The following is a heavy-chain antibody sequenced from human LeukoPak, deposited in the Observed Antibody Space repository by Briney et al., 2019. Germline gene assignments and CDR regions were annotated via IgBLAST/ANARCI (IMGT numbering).Heavy chain of an antibody. CDR2: IYYSGST. J-gene: IGHJ4*02. V-gene: IGHV4-39*01. CDR3: ARHNYFGSGSYNIDY. D-gene: IGHD3-10*01. Sequence: SETLSLTCTVSGGSISSSSYYWGWIRQPPGKGLEWIVSIYYSGSTYYNPSLKSRVTISVYTSKNQFSLKLSSVTAADTAVYYCARHNYFGSGSYNIDYWGQGTLVTVSS. CDR1: GGSISSSSYY.